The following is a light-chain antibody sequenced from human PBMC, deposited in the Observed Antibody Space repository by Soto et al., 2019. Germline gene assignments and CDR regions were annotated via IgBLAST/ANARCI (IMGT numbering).Light chain of an antibody. V-gene: IGLV2-14*01. CDR3: SSYTSSSTPVV. CDR1: SSDVGGYNY. J-gene: IGLJ2*01. Sequence: QSALTQPASVSGSPGQSITISCTGTSSDVGGYNYVSWYQQHPGKAPKLMIYEVSNRPSGVSNRFSGSKSGNTASLTISGLQAEDEADYYCSSYTSSSTPVVFGGGTKLTRP. CDR2: EVS.